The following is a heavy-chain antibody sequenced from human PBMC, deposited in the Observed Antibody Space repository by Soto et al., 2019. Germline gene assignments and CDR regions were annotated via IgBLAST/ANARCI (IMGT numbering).Heavy chain of an antibody. D-gene: IGHD2-15*01. CDR2: ISYDGTNN. J-gene: IGHJ3*02. CDR3: AKGDLSGGSCYFSAFDI. CDR1: GFTFSSYG. V-gene: IGHV3-30*18. Sequence: GGSLRLSCAASGFTFSSYGMHWVRQAPGKGLEWVAVISYDGTNNYYTESVKGRFTISRDNSKNTLFLQMNSLRAEDTAVYFCAKGDLSGGSCYFSAFDIWGQGTMVTVSS.